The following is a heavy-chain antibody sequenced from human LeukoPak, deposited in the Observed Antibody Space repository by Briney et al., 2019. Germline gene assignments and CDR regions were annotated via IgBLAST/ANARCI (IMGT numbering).Heavy chain of an antibody. Sequence: PGGSLRLSCAASGFTFSSYAMHWVRQAPGKGLEWVAVISYDGSNKYYADSVKGRFTISRDNSKNTLYLQMNSLRAEDTAVYYCARDKAARPRYDAFDIWGQGTMVTVSS. D-gene: IGHD6-6*01. J-gene: IGHJ3*02. V-gene: IGHV3-30-3*01. CDR2: ISYDGSNK. CDR3: ARDKAARPRYDAFDI. CDR1: GFTFSSYA.